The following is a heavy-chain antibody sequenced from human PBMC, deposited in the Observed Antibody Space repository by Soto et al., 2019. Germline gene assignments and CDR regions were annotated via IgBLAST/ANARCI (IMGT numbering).Heavy chain of an antibody. CDR2: IKSKSDGGTT. J-gene: IGHJ5*02. V-gene: IGHV3-15*01. CDR1: GFTFSSYW. D-gene: IGHD2-15*01. Sequence: ASLRLSCAASGFTFSSYWMSWVRQAPGKGLDWVGRIKSKSDGGTTEYAAPVRGRFTISRDDSKNTLYLQMNSLKTEDTAVYYCTTDLWRIAVVVGSTGYFYPWGQGT. CDR3: TTDLWRIAVVVGSTGYFYP.